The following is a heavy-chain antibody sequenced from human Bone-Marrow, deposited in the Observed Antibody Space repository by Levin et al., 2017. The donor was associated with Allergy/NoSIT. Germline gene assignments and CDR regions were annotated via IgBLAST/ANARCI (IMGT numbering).Heavy chain of an antibody. D-gene: IGHD6-13*01. CDR2: IKQDGSEK. Sequence: GGSLRLSCAASGFTFSSYWMSWVRQAPGKGLEWVANIKQDGSEKYYVDSVKGRFTISRDNAKNSLYLQMNSLRAEDTAVYYCARGGLPAAGTQEYYYYYYGMDVWGQGTTVTVSS. CDR1: GFTFSSYW. V-gene: IGHV3-7*01. J-gene: IGHJ6*02. CDR3: ARGGLPAAGTQEYYYYYYGMDV.